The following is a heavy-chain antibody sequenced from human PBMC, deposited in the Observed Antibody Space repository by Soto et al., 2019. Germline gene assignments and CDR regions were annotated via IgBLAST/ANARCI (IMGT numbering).Heavy chain of an antibody. CDR2: IRPSGGST. Sequence: QVQLVQSGAEVKKPGASVKVSCKASGYTFTSYYMHWVRQAPGQGLEWMGIIRPSGGSTTYAQKFQGRVTMTRDTSTSTVYMELSSLRSEDTAMYYCARDIPYCGGVCHDAFDIWGQGTMVTVSS. J-gene: IGHJ3*02. D-gene: IGHD2-21*02. CDR3: ARDIPYCGGVCHDAFDI. V-gene: IGHV1-46*01. CDR1: GYTFTSYY.